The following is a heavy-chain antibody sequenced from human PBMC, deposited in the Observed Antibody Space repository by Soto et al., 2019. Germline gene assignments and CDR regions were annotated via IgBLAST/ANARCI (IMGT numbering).Heavy chain of an antibody. CDR1: GGSISSGGYY. CDR3: ARGQKDYYYYYGMDV. Sequence: QVQLQESGPGLVKPSQTLSLTCTVSGGSISSGGYYWSWIRQHPGKGLEWIGYIYYSGSTYYNPSLKSRVTISVDTSKNQFSLKLSSVTAADTAVYYCARGQKDYYYYYGMDVWGQGTTVTVSS. J-gene: IGHJ6*02. V-gene: IGHV4-31*03. CDR2: IYYSGST.